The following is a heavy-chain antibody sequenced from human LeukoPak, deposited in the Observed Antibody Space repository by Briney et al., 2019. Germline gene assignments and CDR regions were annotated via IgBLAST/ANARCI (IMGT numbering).Heavy chain of an antibody. CDR2: INPNSGGT. CDR1: GYTFTDYY. CDR3: ATPSSGYYYVPPSY. J-gene: IGHJ4*02. D-gene: IGHD3-22*01. Sequence: GASVKVSCKASGYTFTDYYMHWVRQAPGQGLEWMGWINPNSGGTEYAQKFQGRVTLTRDTSLSTAYMELTRLRSDDTAVYYCATPSSGYYYVPPSYWGQGTLSPSPQ. V-gene: IGHV1-2*02.